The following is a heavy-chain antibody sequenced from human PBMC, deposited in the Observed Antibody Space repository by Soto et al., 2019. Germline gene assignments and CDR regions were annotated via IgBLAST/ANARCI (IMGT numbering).Heavy chain of an antibody. CDR1: GFSFTNHW. D-gene: IGHD2-2*03. V-gene: IGHV3-7*03. Sequence: QLEESGGGLVQPGGSRRLSCEASGFSFTNHWMSWVRQAPGKGLEWLANIKQDGGETYYLESVKGRFSISRDNAKDSVYLQMSGLRAEHTAVYYCARHGFHRDALDLWGQGTLVTVSS. J-gene: IGHJ3*01. CDR2: IKQDGGET. CDR3: ARHGFHRDALDL.